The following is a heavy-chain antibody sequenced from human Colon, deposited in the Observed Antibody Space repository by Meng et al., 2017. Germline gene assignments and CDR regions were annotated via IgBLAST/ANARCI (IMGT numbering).Heavy chain of an antibody. CDR1: GGSISSGSYY. Sequence: QVQSQESGPGLCRPLETLPLTCTVSGGSISSGSYYWSWIRQPPGKGLELIGYIYYSGSTNYNPSLKSRVTISVDTSKNQFSLKLSSVTAADTAVYYCARGASDYDFDYWGQGTLVTVSS. CDR3: ARGASDYDFDY. J-gene: IGHJ4*02. D-gene: IGHD3-22*01. CDR2: IYYSGST. V-gene: IGHV4-61*01.